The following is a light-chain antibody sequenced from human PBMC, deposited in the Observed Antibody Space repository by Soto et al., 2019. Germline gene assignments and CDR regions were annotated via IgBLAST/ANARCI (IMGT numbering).Light chain of an antibody. J-gene: IGLJ3*02. CDR3: SSYTSSSTWV. CDR1: SSDVGGYNY. Sequence: QSVLTQPASVSGSPGQSITISCTGTSSDVGGYNYVSWSQQHPGKAPKVMIYEVTNRPSGVSNRFSGSKSGNTASLTISGLQAEDEADYYCSSYTSSSTWVFGGGTQLTVL. CDR2: EVT. V-gene: IGLV2-14*01.